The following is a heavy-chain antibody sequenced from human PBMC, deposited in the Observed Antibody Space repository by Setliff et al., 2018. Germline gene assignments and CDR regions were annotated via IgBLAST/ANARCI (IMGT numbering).Heavy chain of an antibody. Sequence: ASVKVSCKTSGYNFITFGISWVRQAPGQGLEWMGWISPYNEKTNYAEKFQGRVTMTTDTSTTPVYMAVASLRSDDTAVYYCVRVPGPSLVVAMPFDRWGQGTLFTV. J-gene: IGHJ4*02. CDR3: VRVPGPSLVVAMPFDR. D-gene: IGHD5-12*01. CDR2: ISPYNEKT. CDR1: GYNFITFG. V-gene: IGHV1-18*01.